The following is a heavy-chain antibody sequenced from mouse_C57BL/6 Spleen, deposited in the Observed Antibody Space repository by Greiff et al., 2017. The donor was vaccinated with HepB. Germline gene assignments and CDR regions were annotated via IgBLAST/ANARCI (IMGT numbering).Heavy chain of an antibody. V-gene: IGHV5-9*01. J-gene: IGHJ1*03. CDR3: ARHRATDWYFDV. Sequence: EVKLMESGGGLVKPGGSLKLSCAASGFTFSSYTMSWVRQTPEKRLEWVATISGGGGNTYYPDSVKGRFTISRDNAKNTLYLQMSSLRSEDTALYYCARHRATDWYFDVWGTGTTVTVSS. CDR1: GFTFSSYT. CDR2: ISGGGGNT. D-gene: IGHD3-1*01.